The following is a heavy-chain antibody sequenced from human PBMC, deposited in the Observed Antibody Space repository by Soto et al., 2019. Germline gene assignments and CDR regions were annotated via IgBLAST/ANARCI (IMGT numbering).Heavy chain of an antibody. Sequence: PGGSLRLSCAASGFTFSRYSMNWVRQAPGKGLEWVSSISSSSRYTYYADSVKGRFTISRDNAKNSLFLQMNSLRAEDTAVYYCARDRLVAATSAPPYYYFGMDVWGQGTTVTSP. J-gene: IGHJ6*02. V-gene: IGHV3-21*01. CDR2: ISSSSRYT. D-gene: IGHD2-15*01. CDR3: ARDRLVAATSAPPYYYFGMDV. CDR1: GFTFSRYS.